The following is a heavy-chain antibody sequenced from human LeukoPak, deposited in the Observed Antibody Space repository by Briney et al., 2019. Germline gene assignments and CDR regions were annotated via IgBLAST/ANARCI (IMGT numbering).Heavy chain of an antibody. V-gene: IGHV3-33*01. D-gene: IGHD4-17*01. Sequence: GGSLRLSCAASGFTFSSYGMHWVRQAPGKGLEWVAVIWYDGSNKYYADSAKGRFTISRDNSKNTLYLQMNSLRAEDTAVYYCARAPYTYYGDYFDYWGQGTLVTVSS. CDR2: IWYDGSNK. CDR3: ARAPYTYYGDYFDY. J-gene: IGHJ4*02. CDR1: GFTFSSYG.